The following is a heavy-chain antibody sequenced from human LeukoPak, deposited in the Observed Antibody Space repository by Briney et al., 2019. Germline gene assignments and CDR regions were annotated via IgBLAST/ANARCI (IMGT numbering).Heavy chain of an antibody. D-gene: IGHD4-23*01. J-gene: IGHJ4*02. Sequence: GGSLRFSCAASGFTFSSYWMNWVRQAPGKGLAWVSRIASDGSSTTYADSVKGRFSISRDNAKNTLYLQMNSLRVEDTAVYYCARGRPHGNDYWGQGTLVTVSS. CDR1: GFTFSSYW. V-gene: IGHV3-74*01. CDR2: IASDGSST. CDR3: ARGRPHGNDY.